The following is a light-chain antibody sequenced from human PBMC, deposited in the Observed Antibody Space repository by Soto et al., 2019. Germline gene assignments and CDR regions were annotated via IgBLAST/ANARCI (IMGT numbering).Light chain of an antibody. V-gene: IGLV2-14*01. CDR1: SSDIGNYDF. CDR3: SSYTSISTSAV. CDR2: EVS. Sequence: QSALTQPASVSGSPGQSITISCTGTSSDIGNYDFVSWYQQVPGTAPKAMIYEVSSRPSGVSNRFSGSKSGNTASLTISGLQAEDEAYYYCSSYTSISTSAVFGGGTKVTVL. J-gene: IGLJ2*01.